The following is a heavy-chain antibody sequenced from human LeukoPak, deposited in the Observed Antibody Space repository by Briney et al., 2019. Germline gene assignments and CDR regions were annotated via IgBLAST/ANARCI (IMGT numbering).Heavy chain of an antibody. V-gene: IGHV4-31*03. CDR1: GGSISSGGYY. CDR2: IYYSGST. J-gene: IGHJ6*02. D-gene: IGHD4-17*01. Sequence: SQTLSLTCTVSGGSISSGGYYWSWIRQHPGKGLEWIGYIYYSGSTYYNPSPKSRVTISVDTSKNQFSLKLSSVTAADTAVYYCASLYGDYATDYYGMDVWGQGTTVTVSS. CDR3: ASLYGDYATDYYGMDV.